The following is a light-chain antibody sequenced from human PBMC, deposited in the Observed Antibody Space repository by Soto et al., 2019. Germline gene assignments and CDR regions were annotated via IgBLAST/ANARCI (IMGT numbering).Light chain of an antibody. Sequence: LTQPASVAGSPGQSIAISCTGTSSDVGSYNLVSWYQQHPGKAPKLMIYEVSKRPSGVSNRFSGSKSGNTASLTISGLQAEDEADYYCCSYAGSSTLFGTGTKVTVL. CDR2: EVS. CDR1: SSDVGSYNL. CDR3: CSYAGSSTL. V-gene: IGLV2-23*02. J-gene: IGLJ1*01.